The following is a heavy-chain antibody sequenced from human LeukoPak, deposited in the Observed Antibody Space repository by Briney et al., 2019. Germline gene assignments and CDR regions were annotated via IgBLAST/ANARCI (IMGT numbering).Heavy chain of an antibody. J-gene: IGHJ4*02. D-gene: IGHD1-26*01. CDR2: ISGSGRNT. CDR3: ARFTSSGSYSFDY. Sequence: GGSLRLSCAASGFTFSSYSMNWVRQAPGKGLEWVSTISGSGRNTYYADSVKGRFTISRDNSKNTLYLQTNSLKAEDTAVYYCARFTSSGSYSFDYWGQGTLVTVSS. V-gene: IGHV3-23*01. CDR1: GFTFSSYS.